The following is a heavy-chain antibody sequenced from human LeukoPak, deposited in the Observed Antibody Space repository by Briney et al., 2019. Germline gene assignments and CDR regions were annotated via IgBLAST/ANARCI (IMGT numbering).Heavy chain of an antibody. V-gene: IGHV3-21*01. CDR3: ARDIAVYYDSSGYFF. D-gene: IGHD3-22*01. CDR2: ISSSSSYI. CDR1: GCTFSSYS. Sequence: GGSLSLSCAASGCTFSSYSMNWVCQAPGKGLGWVSSISSSSSYIYYADSVKGRFTISRDNAKNSLYLQMNSRRAEDTAVYYCARDIAVYYDSSGYFFGGQGTLVTVSS. J-gene: IGHJ4*02.